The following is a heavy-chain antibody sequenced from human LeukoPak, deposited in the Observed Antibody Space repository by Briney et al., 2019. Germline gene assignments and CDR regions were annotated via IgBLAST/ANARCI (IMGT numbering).Heavy chain of an antibody. CDR3: ARGGGGYVGFDY. D-gene: IGHD5-12*01. J-gene: IGHJ4*02. V-gene: IGHV3-74*01. CDR2: IASDGSST. CDR1: GFTFSSYW. Sequence: QTGGSLRLSCAASGFTFSSYWMNWVRQAPGKGLVWVSRIASDGSSTTYADSVKGRFSISRDNAKNTLYLQMNSLRVEDTAVYHCARGGGGYVGFDYWGQGTLVTVSS.